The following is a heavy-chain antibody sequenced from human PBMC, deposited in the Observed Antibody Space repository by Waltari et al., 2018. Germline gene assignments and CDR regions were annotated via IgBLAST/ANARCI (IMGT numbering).Heavy chain of an antibody. D-gene: IGHD3-16*02. J-gene: IGHJ4*02. CDR3: ARSNPGELSFD. V-gene: IGHV1-2*02. CDR1: GYTFTGYY. CDR2: INPNRGGT. Sequence: QVQLVQSGAEVKKPGASVKVSCKASGYTFTGYYMHWVRQAPGQGLEWMVWINPNRGGTNNAQKLQGRVTMTRDTSISTAYMELSRLRSDDTAVYYCARSNPGELSFDWGQGTLVTVSS.